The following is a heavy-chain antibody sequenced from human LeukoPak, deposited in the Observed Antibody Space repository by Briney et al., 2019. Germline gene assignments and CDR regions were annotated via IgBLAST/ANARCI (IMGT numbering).Heavy chain of an antibody. CDR2: ISSSGSTI. J-gene: IGHJ4*02. V-gene: IGHV3-11*01. CDR3: AKSSVVLPPDLFDY. D-gene: IGHD4-23*01. Sequence: PGGSLRLPCAASGFTFSDYYMSWIRQAPGKGLEWVSYISSSGSTIYYADSVKGRFTISRDNAKNSLYLQMNSLRAEDTAVYYCAKSSVVLPPDLFDYWGQGTLVTVSS. CDR1: GFTFSDYY.